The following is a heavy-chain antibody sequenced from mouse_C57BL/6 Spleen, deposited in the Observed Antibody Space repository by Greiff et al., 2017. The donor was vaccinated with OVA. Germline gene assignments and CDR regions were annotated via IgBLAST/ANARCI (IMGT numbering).Heavy chain of an antibody. CDR1: GYTFTSYW. CDR2: IHPNSGST. Sequence: QVQLQQPGAELVKPGASVKLSCKASGYTFTSYWMHWVKQRPGQGLEWIGMIHPNSGSTNYNEKFKSKATLTVDKSSSTAYMQLSSLTSEESAVDYWALTTVVAPGDMDDWGQGTSVTVSS. J-gene: IGHJ4*01. V-gene: IGHV1-64*01. D-gene: IGHD1-1*01. CDR3: ALTTVVAPGDMDD.